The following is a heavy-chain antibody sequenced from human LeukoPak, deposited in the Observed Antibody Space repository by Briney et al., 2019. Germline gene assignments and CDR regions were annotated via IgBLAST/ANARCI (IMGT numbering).Heavy chain of an antibody. J-gene: IGHJ3*02. Sequence: PGGSLRLSCGASGFTFSSYCMHRVRQAPAKGVAGVAVISYYGSNKYYADSVKGRFTISRDNSKNTLYLQMNSLRAEDTAVYYCAKTFYGEYVGVGDAFDIWGQGTMVTVSS. CDR3: AKTFYGEYVGVGDAFDI. CDR2: ISYYGSNK. V-gene: IGHV3-30*18. CDR1: GFTFSSYC. D-gene: IGHD4-17*01.